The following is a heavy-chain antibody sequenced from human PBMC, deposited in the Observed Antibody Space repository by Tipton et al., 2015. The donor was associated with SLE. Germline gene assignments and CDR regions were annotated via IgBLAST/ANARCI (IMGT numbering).Heavy chain of an antibody. Sequence: TLSLTCTVSGGSISSHYWSWVRQPPGKGLEWIGSIDHSGSTYYNPSLKSRVTISVDTSKNQFSLKLSSVTAADTAVYYCARDEKPYYDFWSGNEIWGQGTMVTVSS. J-gene: IGHJ3*02. D-gene: IGHD3-3*01. CDR3: ARDEKPYYDFWSGNEI. V-gene: IGHV4-38-2*02. CDR2: IDHSGST. CDR1: GGSISSHY.